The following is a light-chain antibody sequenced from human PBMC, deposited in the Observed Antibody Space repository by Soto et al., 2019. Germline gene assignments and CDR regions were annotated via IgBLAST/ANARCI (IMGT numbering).Light chain of an antibody. CDR3: QQNYNTLWA. J-gene: IGKJ1*01. CDR2: AAS. CDR1: QNINSY. Sequence: DIQLTQSPSSLSASVGDRVTITCRSSQNINSYLNWYQQKPGKAPNLLIYAASSLQSGVPSRFSGSQSGTDFTLTISSLQPEDFATYYCQQNYNTLWAFGQGTKVEIK. V-gene: IGKV1-39*01.